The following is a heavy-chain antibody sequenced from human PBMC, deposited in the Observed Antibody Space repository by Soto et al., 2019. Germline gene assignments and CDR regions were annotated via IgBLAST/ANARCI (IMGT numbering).Heavy chain of an antibody. CDR3: ARAQRYYGSGSYYSDS. J-gene: IGHJ1*01. D-gene: IGHD3-10*01. Sequence: QVQLVQSGPEVKKPGASVKVSCKTSGYVYISYGISWVRQAPGHGLEWGGWISAYTGKADYAQKFQGRVTMTTDTSTSTASLELRSLRSDDTAVYYCARAQRYYGSGSYYSDSWGQGALVTVSS. V-gene: IGHV1-18*04. CDR2: ISAYTGKA. CDR1: GYVYISYG.